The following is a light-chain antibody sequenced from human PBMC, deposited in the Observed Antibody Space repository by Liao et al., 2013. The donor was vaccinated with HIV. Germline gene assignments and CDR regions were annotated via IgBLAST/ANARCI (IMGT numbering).Light chain of an antibody. J-gene: IGLJ1*01. V-gene: IGLV3-21*01. CDR2: HDT. Sequence: SYELTQPPSVSVAPGKTARITCGGNNIGSKSVHWYQQKPGQAPVLVISHDTDRPSGIPARFSGSNSGDTATLTISGTQAMDEADYYCQAWDSRTSYGFGTGTKVTVL. CDR1: NIGSKS. CDR3: QAWDSRTSYG.